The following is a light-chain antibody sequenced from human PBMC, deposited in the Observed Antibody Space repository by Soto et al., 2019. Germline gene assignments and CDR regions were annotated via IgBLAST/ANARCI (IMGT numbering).Light chain of an antibody. CDR2: GAS. Sequence: EIVLTQSPATLSLSPGERATLSCRASQSVSGCLAWYQQKPGQAPRLLIYGASTRATGIPARFSGSGSGTEFTLTISSLQSEDFAVYYCQQYNSYKFTFGPGTKVDIK. V-gene: IGKV3-15*01. CDR1: QSVSGC. CDR3: QQYNSYKFT. J-gene: IGKJ3*01.